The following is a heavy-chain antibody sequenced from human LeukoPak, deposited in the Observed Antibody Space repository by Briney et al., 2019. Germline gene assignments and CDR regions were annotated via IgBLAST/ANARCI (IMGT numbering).Heavy chain of an antibody. Sequence: GGSLRLYCAASGFTFSTYAMGWVRRAPGKGLEWVSLISATGSNTYYTDSVKVPFTISRDNFKHTVSLQMNRLRAEDTAVYYCPKDRRAHCTGGDCFSTYFYNGMDVWGQGTTVTVS. J-gene: IGHJ6*02. CDR3: PKDRRAHCTGGDCFSTYFYNGMDV. CDR1: GFTFSTYA. CDR2: ISATGSNT. D-gene: IGHD2-8*02. V-gene: IGHV3-23*01.